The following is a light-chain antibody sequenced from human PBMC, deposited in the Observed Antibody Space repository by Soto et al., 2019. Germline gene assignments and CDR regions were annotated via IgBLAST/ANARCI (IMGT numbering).Light chain of an antibody. J-gene: IGLJ1*01. CDR2: NTN. V-gene: IGLV7-46*01. CDR3: LLSFYGARV. Sequence: QAVVTQEPSLTVSPGGTVTLTCGTSTGAVTSGLYPYWLQQKAGQVPRTLIYNTNKKQSWTPARFSGSLLGGKAALTVSGAQPEDEADYYCLLSFYGARVFGPGTKVTVL. CDR1: TGAVTSGLY.